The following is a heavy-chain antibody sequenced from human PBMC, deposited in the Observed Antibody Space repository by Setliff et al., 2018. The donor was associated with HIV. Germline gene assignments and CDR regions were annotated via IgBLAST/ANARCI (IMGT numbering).Heavy chain of an antibody. J-gene: IGHJ4*02. CDR1: GYTFTSYA. Sequence: AASVKVSCKASGYTFTSYAMHWVRQAPGQRLEWMGWINAGNGNTKYSQKFQGRVTITRDTSASTAYMELSSLRSEDTAVYYCARDSSGWSPFDYWGQGTLVTVSS. V-gene: IGHV1-3*01. D-gene: IGHD6-19*01. CDR2: INAGNGNT. CDR3: ARDSSGWSPFDY.